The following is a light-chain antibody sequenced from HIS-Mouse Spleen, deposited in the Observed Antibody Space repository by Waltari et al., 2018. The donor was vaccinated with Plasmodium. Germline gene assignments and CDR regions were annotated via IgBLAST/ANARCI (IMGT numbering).Light chain of an antibody. CDR1: QSVGSN. CDR2: GAS. V-gene: IGKV3-15*01. Sequence: EIVMTQSPATLSVSPGERATLSCRASQSVGSNLAWYQQKPGQAPRLLIYGASTRAPGIPARFSGSGSGTEFTLTISSLQSEDFAVYYCQQYNNWSFTFGPGTKVDIK. CDR3: QQYNNWSFT. J-gene: IGKJ3*01.